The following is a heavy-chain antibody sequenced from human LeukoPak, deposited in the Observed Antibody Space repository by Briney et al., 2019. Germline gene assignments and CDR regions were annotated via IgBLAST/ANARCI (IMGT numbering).Heavy chain of an antibody. CDR3: ARHSSGWYEIDY. J-gene: IGHJ4*02. CDR1: GGSISSYY. V-gene: IGHV4-59*08. D-gene: IGHD6-19*01. Sequence: SETLSLTCTVSGGSISSYYWSWIRQPPGKGLEWIGYICYSGSTNYNPSLKSRVTISVDTSKNQFSLKLSSVTAADTAVYYCARHSSGWYEIDYWGQGTLVTVSS. CDR2: ICYSGST.